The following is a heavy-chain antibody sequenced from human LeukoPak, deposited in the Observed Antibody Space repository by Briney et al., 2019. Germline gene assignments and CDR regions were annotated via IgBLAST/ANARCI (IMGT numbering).Heavy chain of an antibody. Sequence: PGGSLRLSCEASGFSMSVYWMSWVRQAPGKGLEWVGNIKQDGSERNYVDSVEGRFTISRDNAKKSLYLQMNSLRAEDTAVYYCARADWGSTDSWGQGTLVTVSS. D-gene: IGHD7-27*01. CDR3: ARADWGSTDS. CDR2: IKQDGSER. CDR1: GFSMSVYW. V-gene: IGHV3-7*01. J-gene: IGHJ4*02.